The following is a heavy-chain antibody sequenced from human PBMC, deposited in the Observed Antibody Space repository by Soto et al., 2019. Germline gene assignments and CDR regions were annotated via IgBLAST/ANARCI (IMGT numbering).Heavy chain of an antibody. CDR3: TPNYGGVYYYYYGMDV. CDR2: IKSKTDGGKT. CDR1: GFTFSNAW. V-gene: IGHV3-15*01. Sequence: GGSLRLSCSASGFTFSNAWMSWVRQAPGKGLEWVGRIKSKTDGGKTDYATPVKGRFTNSRDDSKNTLYLQMNSLKTADTAVYYCTPNYGGVYYYYYGMDVWGQGTTVTVSS. J-gene: IGHJ6*02. D-gene: IGHD1-7*01.